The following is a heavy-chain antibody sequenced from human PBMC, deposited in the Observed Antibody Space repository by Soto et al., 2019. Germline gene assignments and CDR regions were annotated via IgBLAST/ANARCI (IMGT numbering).Heavy chain of an antibody. J-gene: IGHJ4*02. CDR2: IYYSGST. CDR3: ARSGGGSGWL. V-gene: IGHV4-61*01. D-gene: IGHD6-19*01. CDR1: GGSVSSGSYY. Sequence: QVQLQESGPGLVKPSETLSLTCTVSGGSVSSGSYYWSWIRQPPGKGLEWIAYIYYSGSTKYNPSLKSRVTISRDTSKNQFPLKLTSVTAADTAVYYCARSGGGSGWLGGQGTLVTVSS.